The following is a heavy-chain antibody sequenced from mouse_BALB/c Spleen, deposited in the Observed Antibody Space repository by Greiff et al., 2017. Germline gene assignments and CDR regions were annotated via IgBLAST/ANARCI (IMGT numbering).Heavy chain of an antibody. D-gene: IGHD2-3*01. CDR2: ISSGGSYT. V-gene: IGHV5-6*02. Sequence: DVMLVESGGDLVKPGGSLKLSCAASGFTFSSYGMSWVRQTPDKRLEWVATISSGGSYTYYPDSVKGRFTISRDNAKNTLYLQMSSLKSEDTAMYYCARRVDGYFDYWGQGTTLTVSS. J-gene: IGHJ2*01. CDR1: GFTFSSYG. CDR3: ARRVDGYFDY.